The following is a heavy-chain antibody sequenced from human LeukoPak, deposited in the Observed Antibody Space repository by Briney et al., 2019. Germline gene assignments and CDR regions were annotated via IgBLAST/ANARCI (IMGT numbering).Heavy chain of an antibody. D-gene: IGHD3-22*01. CDR2: IYYNGGT. CDR3: VSLSSGSTNWFDP. Sequence: PSETLSLTCTVSGGSISGFYWSWIRQPPGKGLEWIGYIYYNGGTNYNPSLKSRVTMSVDTSKNHFSLRLSSVTAADTALYYCVSLSSGSTNWFDPWGQGALVTVSS. CDR1: GGSISGFY. J-gene: IGHJ5*02. V-gene: IGHV4-59*01.